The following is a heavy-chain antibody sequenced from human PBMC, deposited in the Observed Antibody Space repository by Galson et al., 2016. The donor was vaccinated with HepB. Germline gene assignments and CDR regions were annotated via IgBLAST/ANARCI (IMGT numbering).Heavy chain of an antibody. V-gene: IGHV3-30*03. CDR2: ISYDGRDK. Sequence: SLRLSCAGSGFTFSAYGMHWVRQAPGKGLEWVAIISYDGRDKYYADSVKGRFTISRDNSKNTLYLQMNSLRAEDTAVYYCARGGHYYFDTSGFYDAFDMWGQGTMVTVSS. CDR1: GFTFSAYG. CDR3: ARGGHYYFDTSGFYDAFDM. J-gene: IGHJ3*02. D-gene: IGHD3-22*01.